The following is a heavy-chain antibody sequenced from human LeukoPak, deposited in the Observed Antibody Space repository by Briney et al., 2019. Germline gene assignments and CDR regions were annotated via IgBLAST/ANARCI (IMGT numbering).Heavy chain of an antibody. CDR1: GGSFSGYY. CDR2: INHSGST. J-gene: IGHJ3*02. Sequence: SETLSLTCAVYGGSFSGYYWSWIRQPPGKGLEWIGEINHSGSTNYNPSLKGRVTISVDTSKNQFSLKLSSVTAADTAVYYCARGLADAFDIWGQGTMVTVSS. CDR3: ARGLADAFDI. V-gene: IGHV4-34*01.